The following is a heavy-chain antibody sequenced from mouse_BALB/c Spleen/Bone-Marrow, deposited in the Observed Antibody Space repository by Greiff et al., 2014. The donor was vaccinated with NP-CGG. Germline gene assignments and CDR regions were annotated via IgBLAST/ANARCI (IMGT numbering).Heavy chain of an antibody. J-gene: IGHJ3*01. CDR3: TRSYYAKEGAWFAY. Sequence: VQLVESGAGLVKPGASVKLSCKASGYTFTSYYMYWVKQRPGQGLEWIGGINPSNGGTNFNEKFKSKATLTVDKSSSTAYMQLSSLTSEDSAVYYCTRSYYAKEGAWFAYWGQGILVTVSA. CDR2: INPSNGGT. CDR1: GYTFTSYY. V-gene: IGHV1S81*02. D-gene: IGHD1-1*01.